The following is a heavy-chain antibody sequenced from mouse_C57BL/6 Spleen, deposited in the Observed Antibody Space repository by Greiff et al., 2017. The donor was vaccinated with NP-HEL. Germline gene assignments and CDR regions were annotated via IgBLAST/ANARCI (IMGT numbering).Heavy chain of an antibody. CDR1: GYTFTDYY. CDR3: AREGGSSYDWYFDV. CDR2: IYPGSGNT. V-gene: IGHV1-76*01. Sequence: QVHVKQSGAELVRPGASVKLSCKASGYTFTDYYINWVKQRPGQGLEWIARIYPGSGNTYYNEKFKGKATLTAEKSSSTAYMQLSSLTSEDSAVYFCAREGGSSYDWYFDVWGTGTTVTVSS. D-gene: IGHD1-1*01. J-gene: IGHJ1*03.